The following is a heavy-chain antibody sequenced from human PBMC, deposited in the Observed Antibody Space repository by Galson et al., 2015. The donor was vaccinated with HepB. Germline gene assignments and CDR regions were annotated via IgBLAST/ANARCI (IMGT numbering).Heavy chain of an antibody. V-gene: IGHV3-30*18. CDR2: IAYDASTK. CDR1: GFAFNSYT. CDR3: AKAMLKYWSIPLSYSMDV. J-gene: IGHJ6*04. Sequence: SLRLSCAVSGFAFNSYTMHWVRQAPGQGLEWVAVIAYDASTKYYTDSVKGRFTISRDNSKNTLYLQMNGLRAEDTAVYYCAKAMLKYWSIPLSYSMDVWGKGTTVTVSS. D-gene: IGHD2-8*02.